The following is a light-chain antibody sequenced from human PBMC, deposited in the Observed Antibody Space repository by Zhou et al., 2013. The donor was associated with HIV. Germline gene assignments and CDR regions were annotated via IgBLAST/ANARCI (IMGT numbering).Light chain of an antibody. CDR1: QSVRSY. J-gene: IGKJ2*01. CDR3: HQYGSSYT. Sequence: EIVLTQSPATLSLSPGEGATLSCRASQSVRSYLAWYQQKPGQAPRLLIYDASNRATGVPVRFSGSGSGTDFTLTISSLEPEDFAVYYCHQYGSSYTFGQGTKLEIK. V-gene: IGKV3-11*01. CDR2: DAS.